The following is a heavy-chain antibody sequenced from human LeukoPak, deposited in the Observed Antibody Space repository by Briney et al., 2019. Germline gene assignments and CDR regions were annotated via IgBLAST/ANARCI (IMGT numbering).Heavy chain of an antibody. CDR1: GGSISSSSYY. V-gene: IGHV4-39*01. CDR2: IYYSGNT. J-gene: IGHJ4*02. D-gene: IGHD6-13*01. CDR3: ARLDGIAAAADY. Sequence: SETLSLTCTVSGGSISSSSYYWGWIRQPPGKGLEWIGSIYYSGNTYYNPSLKSRVTISVDTSKNQFSLKLSSVTAADTAVYYCARLDGIAAAADYWGQGTLVTVSS.